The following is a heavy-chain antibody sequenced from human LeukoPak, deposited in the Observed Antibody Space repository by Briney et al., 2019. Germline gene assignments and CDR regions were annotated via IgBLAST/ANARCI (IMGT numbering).Heavy chain of an antibody. Sequence: SQTLSLTCTVSGGSISSYYWSWIRQPPGKGLEWIGNIYYSGSTNYNPSLKSRVTISVDTSKNQFSLKLSSVTAADTAVYYCTRGSIAYYYMDVWGKGTTVTISS. CDR1: GGSISSYY. J-gene: IGHJ6*03. CDR3: TRGSIAYYYMDV. D-gene: IGHD3-22*01. V-gene: IGHV4-59*01. CDR2: IYYSGST.